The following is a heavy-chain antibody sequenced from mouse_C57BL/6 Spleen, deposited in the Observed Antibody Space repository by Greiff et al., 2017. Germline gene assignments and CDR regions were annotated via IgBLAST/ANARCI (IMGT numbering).Heavy chain of an antibody. J-gene: IGHJ3*01. CDR1: GYTFNDYY. V-gene: IGHV1-26*01. D-gene: IGHD3-2*02. CDR3: TEEAQALFAY. Sequence: EVQLQQSGPELVKPGASVKISCKASGYTFNDYYMNWVKQSHGKILEWIGNINPNNGGTSYNQKFKGKATLTVEKSSSTAYMELRSLTSEDSAVYYCTEEAQALFAYWGQATLVTVSA. CDR2: INPNNGGT.